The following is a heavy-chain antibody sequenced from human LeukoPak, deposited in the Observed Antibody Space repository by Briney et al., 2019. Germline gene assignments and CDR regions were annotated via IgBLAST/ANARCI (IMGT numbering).Heavy chain of an antibody. Sequence: GGSLRLSCAVSGLSVSGNYMMSWVRQAPGKGLEWVSVIYSGGTTYYADSVKGRFTISRDNSKNTLYLQMNSLRAEDTAVYYCAKSYYDTSGYYPYWYFDLWGRGTLVTVSS. CDR1: GLSVSGNY. V-gene: IGHV3-66*01. D-gene: IGHD3-22*01. J-gene: IGHJ2*01. CDR2: IYSGGTT. CDR3: AKSYYDTSGYYPYWYFDL.